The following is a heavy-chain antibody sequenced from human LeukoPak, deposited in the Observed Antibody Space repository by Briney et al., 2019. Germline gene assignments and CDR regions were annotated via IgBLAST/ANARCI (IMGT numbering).Heavy chain of an antibody. CDR3: ARDRSSGLDY. D-gene: IGHD6-19*01. CDR1: GFTFSSYA. CDR2: ISYDGSNK. Sequence: PGGSLRLSCAASGFTFSSYAMHWVRQAPGKGLEWVAVISYDGSNKYYADSVKGRFTISRDNSENTLYLQMNSLRAEDTAVYYCARDRSSGLDYWGQGTLVTVSS. V-gene: IGHV3-30-3*01. J-gene: IGHJ4*02.